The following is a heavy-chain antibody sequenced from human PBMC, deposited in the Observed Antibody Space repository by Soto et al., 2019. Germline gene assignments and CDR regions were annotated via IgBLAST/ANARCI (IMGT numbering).Heavy chain of an antibody. CDR1: GFTFDYYW. D-gene: IGHD3-10*01. CDR3: ARGDRGGFDL. V-gene: IGHV3-74*01. CDR2: VHSDGTTT. J-gene: IGHJ3*01. Sequence: EVQLVESGGGLVQPGESLRLSCAASGFTFDYYWMHWLRQAPGKGLVWVSRVHSDGTTTTYADSVKGRFTISRDNARNTVSLQMSSLRAEDTAIYYCARGDRGGFDLWGHGTVVTVSS.